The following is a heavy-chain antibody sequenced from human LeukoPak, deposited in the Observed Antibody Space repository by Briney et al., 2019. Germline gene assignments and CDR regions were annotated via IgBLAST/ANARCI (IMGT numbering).Heavy chain of an antibody. J-gene: IGHJ6*03. V-gene: IGHV3-7*01. CDR1: GFTFSSYW. Sequence: PGGSLRLSCAASGFTFSSYWMSWVRQAPGKGLEWVAHIKQDGSEKYYVDYVKGRFTISRDKAKNSLYLQMNSLRAEDPAVYYCASSYYYDSSGYYYYYYYMDVWGKGTTVTVSS. CDR2: IKQDGSEK. D-gene: IGHD3-22*01. CDR3: ASSYYYDSSGYYYYYYYMDV.